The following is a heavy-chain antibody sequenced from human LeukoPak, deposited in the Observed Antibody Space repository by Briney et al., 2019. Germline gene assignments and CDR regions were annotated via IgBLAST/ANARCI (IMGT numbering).Heavy chain of an antibody. J-gene: IGHJ1*01. V-gene: IGHV1-69*06. CDR1: AGTFSSYA. D-gene: IGHD6-13*01. CDR3: ARDKPAAGTRPYFQH. CDR2: IIPIFGTA. Sequence: SVKVSRKASAGTFSSYAISWVRQAPGQGLEWMGGIIPIFGTANYAQKFQGRVTITADKSTSTAYMELSSLRSEDTAVYYCARDKPAAGTRPYFQHWGQGTLVTVSS.